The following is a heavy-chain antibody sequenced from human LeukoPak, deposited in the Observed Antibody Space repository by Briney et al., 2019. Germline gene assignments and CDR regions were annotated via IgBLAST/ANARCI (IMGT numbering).Heavy chain of an antibody. Sequence: PGRSLRLSCAASGFTFSSYAMHWVRQAPGKGLEWVAVISYDGSNKYYADSVKGRFTISRDNSKNTLYLQMNSLRAEDTAVYYCAKGIFGVVIKDYWGQGTLVTVSS. CDR1: GFTFSSYA. V-gene: IGHV3-30-3*01. D-gene: IGHD3-3*01. CDR3: AKGIFGVVIKDY. CDR2: ISYDGSNK. J-gene: IGHJ4*02.